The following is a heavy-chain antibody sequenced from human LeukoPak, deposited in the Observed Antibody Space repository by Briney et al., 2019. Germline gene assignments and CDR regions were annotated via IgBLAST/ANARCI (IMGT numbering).Heavy chain of an antibody. CDR1: GGTFSSYA. CDR2: IIPILGIA. Sequence: ASVKVSCKASGGTFSSYAISWVRQAPGQGLEWMGRIIPILGIANYVQKFQGRVTITADKSTSTAYMELSSLRSEDTAVYYCAGLRFLEWLDDNYGPFDYWGQGTLVTVSS. D-gene: IGHD3-3*01. V-gene: IGHV1-69*04. J-gene: IGHJ4*02. CDR3: AGLRFLEWLDDNYGPFDY.